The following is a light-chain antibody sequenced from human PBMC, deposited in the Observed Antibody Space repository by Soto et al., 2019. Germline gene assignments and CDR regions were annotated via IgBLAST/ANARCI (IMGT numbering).Light chain of an antibody. J-gene: IGLJ1*01. CDR2: DVS. CDR3: SSYRASSTPHYF. V-gene: IGLV2-14*03. CDR1: SSDVGGYNY. Sequence: QSVLTQPASLSGSPGQSITISCTGTSSDVGGYNYVSWYQQHPGKAPKLMIYDVSNRPSGVSNRFSGSKSGNTASLTISGLQAEDEADYSCSSYRASSTPHYFFGPGTKHTVL.